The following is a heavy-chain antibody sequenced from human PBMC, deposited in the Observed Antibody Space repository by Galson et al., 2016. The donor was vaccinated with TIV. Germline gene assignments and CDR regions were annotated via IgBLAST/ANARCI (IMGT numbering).Heavy chain of an antibody. J-gene: IGHJ4*02. Sequence: SLRLSCAASGFSIGHHGMHWVRQAPGKGLEWVALIWYDGTNTYYADSVKGRFTISRDNSKNTLYVQMNSLRAEDTAVYYCARAPDYGGNFGGTGETHSYYFHYWGQGTLVTVSS. V-gene: IGHV3-33*01. CDR1: GFSIGHHG. CDR3: ARAPDYGGNFGGTGETHSYYFHY. CDR2: IWYDGTNT. D-gene: IGHD4-23*01.